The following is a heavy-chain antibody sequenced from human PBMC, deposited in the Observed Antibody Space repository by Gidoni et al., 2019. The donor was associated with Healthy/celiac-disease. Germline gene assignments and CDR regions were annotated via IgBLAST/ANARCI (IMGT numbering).Heavy chain of an antibody. D-gene: IGHD3-22*01. CDR2: ISWDSGSI. V-gene: IGHV3-9*01. J-gene: IGHJ4*02. CDR3: AKDKYYDSSGYHYYYFDQ. Sequence: EVQLVEYGGGLVQPGRSLRLSCAASGFTFDDYAMHWVRQAPGKGLEWVSGISWDSGSIGYADSVRGRFTISRDNAKNSLYLQMNSLRAEDTALYYCAKDKYYDSSGYHYYYFDQWGQGTLVTVSS. CDR1: GFTFDDYA.